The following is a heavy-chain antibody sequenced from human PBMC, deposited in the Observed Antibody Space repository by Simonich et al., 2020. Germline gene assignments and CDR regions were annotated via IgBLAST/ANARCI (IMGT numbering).Heavy chain of an antibody. V-gene: IGHV3-30*07. CDR1: GFTFSSYA. CDR2: ISYDGSNK. CDR3: ARDGERYCGGDCYSYFDY. J-gene: IGHJ4*02. D-gene: IGHD2-21*02. Sequence: QVQLVESGGGVVQPGRSLRLSCAASGFTFSSYAMHWVRQAPGKGLEWVAVISYDGSNKYDADSVKGRFTISRDNSKNTLYLQMNSLRAEDTAVYYCARDGERYCGGDCYSYFDYWGQGTLVTVSS.